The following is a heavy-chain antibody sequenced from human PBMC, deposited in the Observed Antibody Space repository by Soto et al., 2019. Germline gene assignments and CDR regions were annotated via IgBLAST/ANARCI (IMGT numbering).Heavy chain of an antibody. Sequence: LVESGGGVVEPGRSLRLSCAASSFTFSGYALHWVRQTPGKGLEWMAVISYDATNKYYAGSVEGRVTISRDTSRNTLYLQMNSLRPEDTATSHCARAEPAGFLMTTATPAYGMDVWGQGTMVTVSS. CDR3: ARAEPAGFLMTTATPAYGMDV. J-gene: IGHJ6*02. CDR1: SFTFSGYA. D-gene: IGHD1-1*01. V-gene: IGHV3-30-3*01. CDR2: ISYDATNK.